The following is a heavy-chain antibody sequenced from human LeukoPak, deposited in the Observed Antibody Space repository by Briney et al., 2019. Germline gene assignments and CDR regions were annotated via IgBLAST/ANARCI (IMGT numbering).Heavy chain of an antibody. CDR2: VNLQGST. D-gene: IGHD2-2*01. Sequence: PSGTLSLTCGVSGGSISNTNWWTWVRQRQGKGLEWIGEVNLQGSTHYNPSLKSRVAISVDKSENHISLKLTSVTAADTAVYYCARALITSWSYFEYWGQGTLVTVSS. J-gene: IGHJ4*02. V-gene: IGHV4-4*02. CDR1: GGSISNTNW. CDR3: ARALITSWSYFEY.